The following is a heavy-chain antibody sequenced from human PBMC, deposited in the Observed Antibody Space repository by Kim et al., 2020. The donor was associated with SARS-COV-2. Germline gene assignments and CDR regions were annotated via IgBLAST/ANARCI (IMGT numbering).Heavy chain of an antibody. D-gene: IGHD5-18*01. J-gene: IGHJ4*02. CDR1: GFTFSSYE. V-gene: IGHV3-48*03. CDR2: ISSSSRTI. CDR3: ARDSGYCYGYSRLDY. Sequence: GGSLRLSCAASGFTFSSYEMNWVRQAPGKGLEWVTYISSSSRTIYYADSVKGQFSISRDNAKNSLYLQMNSLRAEDTAVYYCARDSGYCYGYSRLDYWGPGTLVTVSS.